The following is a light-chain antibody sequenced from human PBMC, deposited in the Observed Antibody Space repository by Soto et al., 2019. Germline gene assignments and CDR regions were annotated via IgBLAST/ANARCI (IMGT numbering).Light chain of an antibody. CDR1: SSDVGGYKF. Sequence: QSALTQPASVSASPGQSITISCTGTSSDVGGYKFVSWYQHHPGKAPKLMIYEVNNRPSGVSNRFSGSKSGNTASLTISGRQPEDEADYYRLSYTSANTRVFGGGTKVTVL. V-gene: IGLV2-14*01. J-gene: IGLJ3*02. CDR2: EVN. CDR3: LSYTSANTRV.